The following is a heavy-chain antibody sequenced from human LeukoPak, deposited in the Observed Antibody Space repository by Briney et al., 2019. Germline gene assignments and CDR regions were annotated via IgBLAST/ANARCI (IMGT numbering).Heavy chain of an antibody. Sequence: PGGSLRLSCAASGFSFSVYWMHWVRQAPGKGPVWVSAISGSSRTTYYADSVKGRFTISRDNSKNTLHMQMNSLRAEDTAVYYCAKKYDYERYYMDVWGKGTTVTISS. D-gene: IGHD3-22*01. CDR3: AKKYDYERYYMDV. J-gene: IGHJ6*03. V-gene: IGHV3-23*01. CDR2: ISGSSRTT. CDR1: GFSFSVYW.